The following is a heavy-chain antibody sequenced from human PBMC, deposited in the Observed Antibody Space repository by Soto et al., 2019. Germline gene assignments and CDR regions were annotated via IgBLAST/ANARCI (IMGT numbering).Heavy chain of an antibody. CDR3: ARGLLLWFGELSRRGGYYYYMDV. J-gene: IGHJ6*03. V-gene: IGHV4-34*01. CDR1: GGSFSGYY. Sequence: QVQLQQWGAGLLKPSETLSLTCAVYGGSFSGYYWSWIRQPPGKGLEWMGEINDSGSSNYNPSLKSRVSISVDTPKNRSSLKLSSVTGAQTAVYYCARGLLLWFGELSRRGGYYYYMDVWGKGTMVTVSS. CDR2: INDSGSS. D-gene: IGHD3-10*01.